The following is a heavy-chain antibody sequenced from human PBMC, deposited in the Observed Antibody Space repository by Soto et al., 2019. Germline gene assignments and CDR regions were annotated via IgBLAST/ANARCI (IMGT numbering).Heavy chain of an antibody. CDR3: ARDQALLWFGELLVGGMVV. V-gene: IGHV1-46*01. D-gene: IGHD3-10*01. J-gene: IGHJ6*02. CDR2: INPSGGST. Sequence: ASVKVSCKASGYTFTSYYMHWVRQAPGQGLEWMGIINPSGGSTSYAQKFQGRVTMTRDTSTSTVYMELSSLRSEDTAVYYCARDQALLWFGELLVGGMVVWGQGTTVTVSS. CDR1: GYTFTSYY.